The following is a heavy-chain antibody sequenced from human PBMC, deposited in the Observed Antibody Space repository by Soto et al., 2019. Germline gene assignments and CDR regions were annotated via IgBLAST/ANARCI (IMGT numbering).Heavy chain of an antibody. CDR1: GGTFSSYA. J-gene: IGHJ6*02. CDR3: ARVYSGSLRLYYGMDV. V-gene: IGHV1-69*01. Sequence: QVQLVQSGAEVKKPGSSVKVSCKASGGTFSSYAISWVRQAPGQGLEWMGGIIPIFGTANYAQKFQGRVTINADESTSTGYMEPSSLRSEDTAVYYCARVYSGSLRLYYGMDVWGQGTTVTVSS. CDR2: IIPIFGTA. D-gene: IGHD3-10*01.